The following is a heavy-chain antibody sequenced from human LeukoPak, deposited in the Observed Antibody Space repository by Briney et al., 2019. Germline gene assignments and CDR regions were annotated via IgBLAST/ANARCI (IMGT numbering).Heavy chain of an antibody. D-gene: IGHD1-1*01. CDR2: IYYSGST. CDR3: ARGAWSYYYYYMDV. V-gene: IGHV4-39*01. Sequence: PSETLSLTCTVSGASISSSTDYWGWIRQPPGKGLEWIANIYYSGSTYYNPSLKSRVTISVDTSKNQFSLKLSSVTAADTAVYYCARGAWSYYYYYMDVWGKGTTVTVSS. J-gene: IGHJ6*03. CDR1: GASISSSTDY.